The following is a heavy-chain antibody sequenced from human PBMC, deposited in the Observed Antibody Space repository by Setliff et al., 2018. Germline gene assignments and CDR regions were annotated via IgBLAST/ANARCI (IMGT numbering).Heavy chain of an antibody. CDR2: ITSSGRDT. Sequence: PGGSLRLSCAASGVTFSSYAMGWVRQAPGKGLEWVSVITSSGRDTYYTDSVKGRFTISRDNSDNTLYLQMNSLLDADTAIYYCVKGTLPYCTGPTCYPLDHWGQGTLVTVSS. J-gene: IGHJ4*02. V-gene: IGHV3-23*01. CDR1: GVTFSSYA. CDR3: VKGTLPYCTGPTCYPLDH. D-gene: IGHD2-8*02.